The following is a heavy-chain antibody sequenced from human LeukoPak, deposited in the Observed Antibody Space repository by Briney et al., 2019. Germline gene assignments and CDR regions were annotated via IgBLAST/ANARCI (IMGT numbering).Heavy chain of an antibody. CDR3: AKGKGNYYDRSGYYVLDY. D-gene: IGHD3-22*01. CDR1: GFTFSTYA. CDR2: IWYDGSNK. J-gene: IGHJ4*02. V-gene: IGHV3-33*06. Sequence: GWSLRLSCAASGFTFSTYAMHWVRQAPGKGLEGVAVIWYDGSNKYYADSVKGRFTISRDNCKNTLYLQMNSPRAEDTAVYYCAKGKGNYYDRSGYYVLDYWGQGTLVTVSS.